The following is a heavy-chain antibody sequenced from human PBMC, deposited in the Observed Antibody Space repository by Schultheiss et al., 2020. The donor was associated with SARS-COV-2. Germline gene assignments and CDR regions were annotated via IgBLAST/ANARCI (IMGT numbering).Heavy chain of an antibody. CDR2: IYYSGST. CDR3: ARERGRIAALSAGGSNWFDP. CDR1: GGSISSGGYY. Sequence: SETLSLTCTVSGGSISSGGYYWSWIRQPPGKGLEWIGSIYYSGSTYYNPSLKSRVTISVDTSKNQFSLKLSSVTAADTAVYYCARERGRIAALSAGGSNWFDPWGQGTLVTVSS. J-gene: IGHJ5*02. D-gene: IGHD6-6*01. V-gene: IGHV4-39*07.